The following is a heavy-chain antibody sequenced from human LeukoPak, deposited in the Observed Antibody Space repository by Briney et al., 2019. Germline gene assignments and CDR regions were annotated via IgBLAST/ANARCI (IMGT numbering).Heavy chain of an antibody. J-gene: IGHJ6*03. CDR1: GGSISSYY. CDR2: IYYSGST. CDR3: ARDKDRPNYDFWSGYLSPGYYYYYMDV. Sequence: SETLSLTCTVSGGSISSYYWSWIRQPPGKGLEWIGYIYYSGSTNYNPSLKSRVTISVDTSKNQFSLKLSSVTAADTAVYYCARDKDRPNYDFWSGYLSPGYYYYYMDVWGKGTTVTVSS. V-gene: IGHV4-59*01. D-gene: IGHD3-3*01.